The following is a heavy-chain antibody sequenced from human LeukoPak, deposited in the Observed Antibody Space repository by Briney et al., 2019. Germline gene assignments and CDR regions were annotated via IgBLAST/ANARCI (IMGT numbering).Heavy chain of an antibody. CDR1: GFTVSTNY. V-gene: IGHV3-53*01. Sequence: GGSLRLSCAASGFTVSTNYMSWVRQAPGKGLEWVSVIYSGGSTYYADSVKGRFTISRDNSKNTVYLQMNSLRAEDTAVYYCARDHNCGGDCYSGMDVWGKGITVTVSP. CDR3: ARDHNCGGDCYSGMDV. CDR2: IYSGGST. D-gene: IGHD2-21*01. J-gene: IGHJ6*04.